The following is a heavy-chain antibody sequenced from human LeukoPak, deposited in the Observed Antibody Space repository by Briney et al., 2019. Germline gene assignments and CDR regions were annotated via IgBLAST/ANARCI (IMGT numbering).Heavy chain of an antibody. J-gene: IGHJ4*02. Sequence: GGSLRLSCAASGFTFSSFWMTWVRQAPGKGLEWVANIKQDGSEKYYEDSVKGRFTISRDNADNSLYLQMNSLRADDTSMYYCARDRSSSFYWAQGTLVPVSS. CDR2: IKQDGSEK. CDR3: ARDRSSSFY. D-gene: IGHD6-6*01. V-gene: IGHV3-7*05. CDR1: GFTFSSFW.